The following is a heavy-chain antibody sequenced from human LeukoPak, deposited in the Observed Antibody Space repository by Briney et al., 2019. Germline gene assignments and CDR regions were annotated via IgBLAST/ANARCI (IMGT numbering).Heavy chain of an antibody. Sequence: ASVKVSCKASGYTFTNYYMHWVRQAPGQGLEWMGLINPGGGNTNYAQNFQGRVTMTRDTSTSTVYMELSSLRSEDTAVYYCARIRDGYNDAYDIWGQGTVVTVPS. CDR2: INPGGGNT. CDR3: ARIRDGYNDAYDI. J-gene: IGHJ3*02. D-gene: IGHD5-24*01. CDR1: GYTFTNYY. V-gene: IGHV1-46*01.